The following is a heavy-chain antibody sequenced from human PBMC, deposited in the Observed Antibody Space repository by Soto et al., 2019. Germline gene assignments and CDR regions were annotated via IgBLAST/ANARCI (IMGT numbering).Heavy chain of an antibody. CDR2: IYHSGST. Sequence: KPSETLSLTCAVSGGSISSGGYSWSWIRQPPGKGLEWIGYIYHSGSTYYNPSLKSRVTISVDRSKNQFSLKLSSVTAADTAVYYCARVRGDYANXFDPWGQGTLVTVSS. V-gene: IGHV4-30-2*01. J-gene: IGHJ5*02. CDR3: ARVRGDYANXFDP. D-gene: IGHD4-17*01. CDR1: GGSISSGGYS.